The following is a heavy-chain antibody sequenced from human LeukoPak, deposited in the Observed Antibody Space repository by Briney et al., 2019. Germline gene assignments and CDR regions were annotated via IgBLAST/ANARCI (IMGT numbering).Heavy chain of an antibody. Sequence: SVKVSCKASGGTFSSYAISWVRQAPGQGLEWMGGIIPIFGTANYAQKFQGRVTITTGESTSTAYMELSSLRSEDTVVYYCASFPDYGGNSEVDYWGQGTLVTVSS. J-gene: IGHJ4*02. CDR3: ASFPDYGGNSEVDY. CDR1: GGTFSSYA. D-gene: IGHD4-23*01. V-gene: IGHV1-69*05. CDR2: IIPIFGTA.